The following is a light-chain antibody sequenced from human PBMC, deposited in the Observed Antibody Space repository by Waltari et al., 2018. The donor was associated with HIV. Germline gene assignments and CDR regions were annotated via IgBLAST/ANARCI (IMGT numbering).Light chain of an antibody. CDR3: AAWDGSLNGRVV. J-gene: IGLJ2*01. CDR1: SSNIGSNT. Sequence: QSVLTQPPSASGTPGQRVTISCSGSSSNIGSNTVNWYQQLPGTAPKLLIYSNNQRASGVPDRCSGSKSGASASLAISGLQSEDEADYYWAAWDGSLNGRVVFGGGTKLTVL. CDR2: SNN. V-gene: IGLV1-44*01.